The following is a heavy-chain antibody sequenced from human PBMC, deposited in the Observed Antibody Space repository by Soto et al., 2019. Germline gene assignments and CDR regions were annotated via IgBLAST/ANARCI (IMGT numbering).Heavy chain of an antibody. CDR3: AAQRGGGYFDS. D-gene: IGHD3-16*01. CDR1: GVSVNDGGYY. V-gene: IGHV4-31*03. CDR2: IYHSGYS. J-gene: IGHJ4*01. Sequence: QVQLQESGPGRVKPSQTLSLTCTVSGVSVNDGGYYWNWIRQHPGRGLEYIGYIYHSGYSYSNPSLESRFSLSLETSKNQFSLTGTSVTAGDTAVYYCAAQRGGGYFDSWGLGTLVTVSS.